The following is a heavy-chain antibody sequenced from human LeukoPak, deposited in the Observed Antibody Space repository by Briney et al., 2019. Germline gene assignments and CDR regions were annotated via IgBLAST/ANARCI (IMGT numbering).Heavy chain of an antibody. CDR3: AKRHASDY. Sequence: GGSLTLSCAASGFTFSNSALTWVRQAPGKGPARVCGISGGGGSRYYADSVRDRLTILRDNSKNTLYLQMNSLTAEAAAGYYCAKRHASDYWGQGALVSVSS. CDR2: ISGGGGSR. J-gene: IGHJ4*02. CDR1: GFTFSNSA. V-gene: IGHV3-23*01.